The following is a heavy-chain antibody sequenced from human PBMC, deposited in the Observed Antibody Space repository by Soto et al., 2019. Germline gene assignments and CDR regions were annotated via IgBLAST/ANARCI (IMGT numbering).Heavy chain of an antibody. J-gene: IGHJ6*03. V-gene: IGHV3-11*01. CDR2: ISSSGSTI. CDR1: GFTFSDYY. Sequence: PGGSLRLSCAASGFTFSDYYMSWIRQAPGKGLEWVSYISSSGSTIYYADSVKGRFTISRDNAKNSLYLQMNSLRAEDTAVYYCASSCSSTSCYVPGYYYYYYMDVWGKGTTVTVSS. D-gene: IGHD2-2*01. CDR3: ASSCSSTSCYVPGYYYYYYMDV.